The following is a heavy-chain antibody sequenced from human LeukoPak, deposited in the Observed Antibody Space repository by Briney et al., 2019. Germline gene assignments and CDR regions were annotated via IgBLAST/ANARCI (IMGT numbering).Heavy chain of an antibody. Sequence: SETLSLTCAVYGGSFSGYYWSWIRQHPGKGLEWIGYIYYSGSTYYNPSLKSRVTISVDTSKNQFSLKLSSVTAADTAVYYCARDCGRAYCGVAWGQGTLVTVSS. CDR2: IYYSGST. V-gene: IGHV4-31*11. CDR3: ARDCGRAYCGVA. J-gene: IGHJ5*02. CDR1: GGSFSGYY. D-gene: IGHD2-21*01.